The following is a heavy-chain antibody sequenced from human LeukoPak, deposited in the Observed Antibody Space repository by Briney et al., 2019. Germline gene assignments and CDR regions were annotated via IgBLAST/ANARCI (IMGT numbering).Heavy chain of an antibody. CDR2: MYTSGST. J-gene: IGHJ4*02. CDR1: GGSISCGYYY. Sequence: SETLSLTCTVSGGSISCGYYYWSWIRQPAGKGLEWIGRMYTSGSTEYNPSLNSRVTISVDTSKNQFSLKLSSVTAADTAVYYCTRSRERYCTSGSCYIDLQARWGQGTQVTVSS. CDR3: TRSRERYCTSGSCYIDLQAR. V-gene: IGHV4-61*02. D-gene: IGHD2-2*02.